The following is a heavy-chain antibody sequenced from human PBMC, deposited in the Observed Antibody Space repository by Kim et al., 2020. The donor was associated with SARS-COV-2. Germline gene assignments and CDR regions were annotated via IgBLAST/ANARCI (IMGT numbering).Heavy chain of an antibody. J-gene: IGHJ5*02. V-gene: IGHV4-34*01. CDR3: ARYIVVVPAAMILGSNWFDP. D-gene: IGHD2-2*01. Sequence: RVTISVDTSKNQFSLKLSSVTAADTAVYYCARYIVVVPAAMILGSNWFDPWGQGTLVTVSS.